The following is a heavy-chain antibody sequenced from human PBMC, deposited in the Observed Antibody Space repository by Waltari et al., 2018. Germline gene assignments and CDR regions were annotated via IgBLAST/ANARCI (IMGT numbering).Heavy chain of an antibody. CDR2: INHSGRT. D-gene: IGHD3-9*01. J-gene: IGHJ4*02. CDR1: GGSFSGYY. V-gene: IGHV4-34*01. Sequence: QVQLQQWGAGLLKPSETLSLTCAVYGGSFSGYYWSWIRQPPGKGLEWIGEINHSGRTNYNPALKSRVTISVETSKNQFSLKLSSVTAADTAVYYCARSDPLRYFDWLPFDYWGQGTLVTVSS. CDR3: ARSDPLRYFDWLPFDY.